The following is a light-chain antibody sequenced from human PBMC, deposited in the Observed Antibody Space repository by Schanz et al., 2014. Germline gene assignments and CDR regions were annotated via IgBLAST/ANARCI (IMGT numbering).Light chain of an antibody. CDR3: QQYGSSPRT. CDR2: GAS. CDR1: QSVRSNY. J-gene: IGKJ1*01. V-gene: IGKV3-20*01. Sequence: ETVLTQSPGTLSLSPGERATLSCRASQSVRSNYLAWYQQKPGQAPRLLIYGASNRATGIPDRFSGSGSGTDFTLTISSLQSEDFAVYYCQQYGSSPRTFGQGTKVEIK.